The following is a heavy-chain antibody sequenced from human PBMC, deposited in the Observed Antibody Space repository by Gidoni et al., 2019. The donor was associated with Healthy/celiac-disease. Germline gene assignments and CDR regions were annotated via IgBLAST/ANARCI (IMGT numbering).Heavy chain of an antibody. CDR2: IYYSGST. J-gene: IGHJ6*03. Sequence: QLQLQESGPGLVQPSETLSLPCTVPGGSITSGSYYWGWIRQPPGKGLEWIGSIYYSGSTYYNPSLKSRVTISVDTSKNQFSLKLSSVTAADTAVYYCARHVGAAGLYYYYYMDVWGKGTTVTVSS. V-gene: IGHV4-39*01. CDR3: ARHVGAAGLYYYYYMDV. D-gene: IGHD6-13*01. CDR1: GGSITSGSYY.